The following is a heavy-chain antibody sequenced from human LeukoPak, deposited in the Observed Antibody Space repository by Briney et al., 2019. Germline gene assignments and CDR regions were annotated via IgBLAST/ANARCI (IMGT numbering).Heavy chain of an antibody. V-gene: IGHV3-9*03. Sequence: GGPLRLSYAASGFTFDDYAMHWVRQALGKGLEWVSGISWNSVTIVYADSVKGRFTISRDNAKNSLYLQMNSLRAEDMALYYCAKDEFVASDFTGSFDIWGQGTMVTVSS. J-gene: IGHJ3*02. CDR3: AKDEFVASDFTGSFDI. CDR1: GFTFDDYA. D-gene: IGHD2-8*02. CDR2: ISWNSVTI.